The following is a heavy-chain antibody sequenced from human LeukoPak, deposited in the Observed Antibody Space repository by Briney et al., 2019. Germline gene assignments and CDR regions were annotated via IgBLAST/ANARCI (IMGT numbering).Heavy chain of an antibody. Sequence: GGSLRLSCAASGFTLSRYWMYWVRQAPGKGLVWVSRINSDGSSTSHADSVKGRFTISRDNAKNSLYPQMNSLRAEDAAVYYCAREGSGSYYTDYWGQGTLVTVSS. D-gene: IGHD1-26*01. CDR2: INSDGSST. V-gene: IGHV3-74*01. CDR3: AREGSGSYYTDY. J-gene: IGHJ4*02. CDR1: GFTLSRYW.